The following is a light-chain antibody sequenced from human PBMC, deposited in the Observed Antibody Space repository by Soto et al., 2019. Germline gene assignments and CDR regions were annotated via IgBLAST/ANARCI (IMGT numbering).Light chain of an antibody. V-gene: IGKV1-39*01. Sequence: DIPMTQSPSSLSASVGDRVTSTYRASQSIGIYSNWYQQKPGKAPKVLIYGASSLQSGVQSRFSGSGSGTDFTLSITSLQPEDFAAYYCNQRYSTPRTFGQGTK. CDR1: QSIGIY. CDR2: GAS. J-gene: IGKJ1*01. CDR3: NQRYSTPRT.